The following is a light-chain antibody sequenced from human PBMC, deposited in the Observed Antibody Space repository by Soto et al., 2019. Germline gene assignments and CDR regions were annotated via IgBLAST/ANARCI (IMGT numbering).Light chain of an antibody. J-gene: IGKJ1*01. V-gene: IGKV1-5*01. CDR3: QQYNSSWT. CDR1: QSISSW. Sequence: GDRVTITCRASQSISSWLAWYQQKPGKAPKLLIYDASSLESGVPSRFSGSGSGTEFTLTLSSLQPDDFATYYCQQYNSSWTFGQGTKVDIK. CDR2: DAS.